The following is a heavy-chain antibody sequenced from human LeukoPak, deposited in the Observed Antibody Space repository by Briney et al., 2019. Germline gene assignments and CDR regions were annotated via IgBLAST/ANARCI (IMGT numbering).Heavy chain of an antibody. Sequence: ASVKVSCKASGYTFTGSYMHWVRQAPGQGLEWMGWINPNSGGTNYAQKFQGRVTMTRDASISAAYMELSRLTSDDTAVYYCARVRVGEDLDYWGQGTLVTVSS. J-gene: IGHJ4*02. D-gene: IGHD3-16*01. CDR2: INPNSGGT. CDR1: GYTFTGSY. V-gene: IGHV1-2*02. CDR3: ARVRVGEDLDY.